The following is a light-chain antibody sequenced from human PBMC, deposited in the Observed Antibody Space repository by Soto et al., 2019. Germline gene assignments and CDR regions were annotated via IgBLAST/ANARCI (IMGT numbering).Light chain of an antibody. V-gene: IGLV4-69*01. CDR3: QTWGTGIHYV. Sequence: QLVLTQSPSASASLGASVKLTCTLSSGHSSYAIAGHQQQPEKGPRYLMKLNSDGSHSKGDGIPDRFSGSSSGAERYLTIASLQSEDEADYYCQTWGTGIHYVFGTGTKVTVL. CDR2: LNSDGSH. CDR1: SGHSSYA. J-gene: IGLJ1*01.